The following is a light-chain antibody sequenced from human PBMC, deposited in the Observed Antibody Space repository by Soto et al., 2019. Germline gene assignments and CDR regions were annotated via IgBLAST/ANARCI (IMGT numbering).Light chain of an antibody. CDR3: GTWDSSLNGVV. J-gene: IGLJ2*01. CDR2: DNN. Sequence: QSVLTQPPSVSAAPGQKVTISCSGSSSNIGKNYVSWYQQFPGTAPKLLIYDNNIRPSGIPDRFSGSKSGTSATLGITGLQTGDEADYYCGTWDSSLNGVVFGGGTQLTVL. CDR1: SSNIGKNY. V-gene: IGLV1-51*01.